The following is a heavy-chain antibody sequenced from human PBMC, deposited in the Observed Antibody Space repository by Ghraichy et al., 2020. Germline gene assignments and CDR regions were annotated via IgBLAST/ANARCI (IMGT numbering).Heavy chain of an antibody. CDR3: ARRDRGPGDY. V-gene: IGHV4-34*01. Sequence: SETLSLTCAVYGGSFSGYYWSWIRQPPGKGLEWIGEINHSGSTNYNPSLKSRFTISVDTSKNQFSLKLSSVTAADTAVYYCARRDRGPGDYWGQGTLVTVSS. CDR2: INHSGST. J-gene: IGHJ4*02. CDR1: GGSFSGYY. D-gene: IGHD5-24*01.